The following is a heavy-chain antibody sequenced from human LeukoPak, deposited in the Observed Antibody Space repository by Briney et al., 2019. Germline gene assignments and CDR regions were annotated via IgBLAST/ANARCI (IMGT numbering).Heavy chain of an antibody. CDR3: AREYYDSSGYGSDY. Sequence: SVKVSCKASGDTFSSYAISWVRQAPGQGLEWMGRIIPILGIANYAQKFQGRVTITADKSTGTAYMELSSLRSEDTAVYYCAREYYDSSGYGSDYWGRGTLVTVSS. CDR1: GDTFSSYA. D-gene: IGHD3-22*01. J-gene: IGHJ4*02. V-gene: IGHV1-69*04. CDR2: IIPILGIA.